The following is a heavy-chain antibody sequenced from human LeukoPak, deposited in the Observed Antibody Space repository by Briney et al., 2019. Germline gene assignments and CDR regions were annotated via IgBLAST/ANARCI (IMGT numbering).Heavy chain of an antibody. V-gene: IGHV1-18*01. CDR1: GYTFSSYG. Sequence: ASVKVSCKASGYTFSSYGISGVGQAPGRGGEGMGWISDFEYKTKYAQNLQGRVTKNTDTSTSTAYMELRSLTSDDTALYYCARDAVRVTTAGGPDYWGQGTPVTVSS. CDR3: ARDAVRVTTAGGPDY. D-gene: IGHD6-13*01. CDR2: ISDFEYKT. J-gene: IGHJ4*02.